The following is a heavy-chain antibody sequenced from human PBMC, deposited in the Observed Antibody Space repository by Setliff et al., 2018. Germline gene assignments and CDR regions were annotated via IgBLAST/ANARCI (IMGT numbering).Heavy chain of an antibody. V-gene: IGHV2-5*01. CDR1: GFSLSTSLVG. CDR3: AHIAGGGNSPRHDY. Sequence: SGPTLVNPTQSLTLTCTFSGFSLSTSLVGVGWIRQPPGKALEWLALIYWNDEKRYSPSLKSRLTITKDTSKNQVVLTMTNMDPVDTATYYCAHIAGGGNSPRHDYWGQGTLVTVSS. CDR2: IYWNDEK. D-gene: IGHD2-21*01. J-gene: IGHJ4*02.